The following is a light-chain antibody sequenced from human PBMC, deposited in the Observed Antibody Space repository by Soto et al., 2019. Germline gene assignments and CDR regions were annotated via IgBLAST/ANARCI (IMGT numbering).Light chain of an antibody. V-gene: IGLV3-1*01. CDR1: KLGDKY. J-gene: IGLJ1*01. CDR3: QAWDSSNYV. CDR2: QDS. Sequence: SYELTQPPSVSVSPGQTASITCSGDKLGDKYACWHQQKPGQSPVLVIYQDSKRPSGIPERFSGSNSGNTATLTISGTQAMDEADYYCQAWDSSNYVFGTGTKLTVL.